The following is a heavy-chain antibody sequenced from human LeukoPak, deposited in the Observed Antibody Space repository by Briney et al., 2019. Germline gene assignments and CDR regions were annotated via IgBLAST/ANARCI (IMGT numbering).Heavy chain of an antibody. CDR2: INPNSGAT. Sequence: ASVKVSCKASGYSFTGYYIHWVRQAPGQGLEWMGWINPNSGATNYAQRFQGRVTMTRDTSISTAYMELSRLRSDDTAVYYCARDGEIVVVVAATPSGYYYMDVWGKGTTVTVSS. CDR1: GYSFTGYY. V-gene: IGHV1-2*02. CDR3: ARDGEIVVVVAATPSGYYYMDV. D-gene: IGHD2-15*01. J-gene: IGHJ6*03.